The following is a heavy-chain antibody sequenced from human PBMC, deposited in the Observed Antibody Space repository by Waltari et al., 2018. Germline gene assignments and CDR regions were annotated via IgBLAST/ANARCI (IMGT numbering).Heavy chain of an antibody. J-gene: IGHJ3*02. D-gene: IGHD2-15*01. CDR3: ASEVVAADQVAFDI. CDR2: ISGSSIYI. Sequence: EVQLVEYGGGLVKPGGSLRLSCAASGFTFSSYSMNWVSQAPGKGLELGSSISGSSIYIYYADSVKGRFTISRDNANNALYLQMNSLRAEDTAVYYCASEVVAADQVAFDIWGQGTMVTVSS. V-gene: IGHV3-21*01. CDR1: GFTFSSYS.